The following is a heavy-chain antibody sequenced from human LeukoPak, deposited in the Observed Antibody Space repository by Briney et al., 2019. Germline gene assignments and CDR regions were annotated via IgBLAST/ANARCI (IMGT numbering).Heavy chain of an antibody. CDR1: GFTFSSYA. J-gene: IGHJ4*02. CDR2: ISYDGSNK. Sequence: GRSLRLSCAASGFTFSSYAMHWVRQAPGKGLEWVAVISYDGSNKYYADSVKGRFTISRDNSKNTLYLQMNSLRAEDTAVYYCAKESGWSLEGDYWGQGTLVTVSS. V-gene: IGHV3-30-3*01. D-gene: IGHD6-19*01. CDR3: AKESGWSLEGDY.